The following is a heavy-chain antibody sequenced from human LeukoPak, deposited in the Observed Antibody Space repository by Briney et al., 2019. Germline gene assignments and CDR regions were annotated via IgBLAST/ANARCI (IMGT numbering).Heavy chain of an antibody. J-gene: IGHJ4*02. Sequence: PSETLSLTCTVSGGSISSSTYYWGWIRQPPGKGLEWIGSIYYSGSTYYNPSLKSRVTISLDTSKNQFSLKVNSVTAADTAVYYCARVSGGSFPLFDSWGQGTLVTVSS. CDR2: IYYSGST. V-gene: IGHV4-39*07. CDR3: ARVSGGSFPLFDS. D-gene: IGHD3-16*01. CDR1: GGSISSSTYY.